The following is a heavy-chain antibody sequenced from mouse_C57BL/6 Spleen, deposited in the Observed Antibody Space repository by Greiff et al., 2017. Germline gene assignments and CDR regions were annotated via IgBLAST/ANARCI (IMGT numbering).Heavy chain of an antibody. CDR1: GYAFTNYL. D-gene: IGHD2-4*01. CDR3: AREDYDEAY. V-gene: IGHV1-54*01. J-gene: IGHJ3*01. CDR2: INPGSGGT. Sequence: QVQLQQSGAELVRPGTSVKVSCKASGYAFTNYLIEWVKQRPGQGLEWIGVINPGSGGTNYNEKFKGKATLTADKSSSTAYMQLSSLTSEDSAVYFCAREDYDEAYWGQGTLVTVSA.